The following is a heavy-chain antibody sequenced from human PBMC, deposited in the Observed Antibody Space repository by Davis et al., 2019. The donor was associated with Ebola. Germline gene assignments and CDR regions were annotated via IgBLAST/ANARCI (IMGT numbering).Heavy chain of an antibody. V-gene: IGHV1-2*02. CDR2: INPDDGGT. CDR3: ARNYTHGPAYGLDV. D-gene: IGHD5-24*01. CDR1: GYNFVDFY. Sequence: ASVQVSCQASGYNFVDFYIYWVRQAPGQGLEWLGWINPDDGGTKYAQNFQGGVTMTRDTSLSAAYMELNSLRFDDTALYFCARNYTHGPAYGLDVWGQGTTVTVSS. J-gene: IGHJ6*02.